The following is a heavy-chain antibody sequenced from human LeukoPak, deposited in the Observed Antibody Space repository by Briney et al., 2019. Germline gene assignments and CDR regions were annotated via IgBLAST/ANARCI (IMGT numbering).Heavy chain of an antibody. J-gene: IGHJ4*02. CDR2: IYYSGST. V-gene: IGHV4-61*08. CDR3: ARDSSPVTTSGIDY. CDR1: GGSISSGGYY. D-gene: IGHD4-17*01. Sequence: PSETLSLTCTVSGGSISSGGYYWSWIRQHPGRGLEWIGYIYYSGSTNYNPSLKSRVTISVDTSKNQFSLKLSSVTAADTAVYYCARDSSPVTTSGIDYWGQGTLVTVSS.